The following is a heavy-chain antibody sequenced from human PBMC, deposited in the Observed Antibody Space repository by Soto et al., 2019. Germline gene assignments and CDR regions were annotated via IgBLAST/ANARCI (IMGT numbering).Heavy chain of an antibody. J-gene: IGHJ5*01. CDR2: INLSGGST. Sequence: ASVKVSCKASGYTFTSYYMHWVRQAPGQGLEWMGIINLSGGSTNYAQKFQGRVTITRDTSTSTGYMELSSLRSEDTAVYYCARTYFDILTGYFIWGNWFDPWGQGTLVTVSS. CDR1: GYTFTSYY. CDR3: ARTYFDILTGYFIWGNWFDP. D-gene: IGHD3-9*01. V-gene: IGHV1-46*01.